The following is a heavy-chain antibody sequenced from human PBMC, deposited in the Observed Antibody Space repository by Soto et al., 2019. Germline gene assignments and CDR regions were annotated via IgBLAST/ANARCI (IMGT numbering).Heavy chain of an antibody. CDR1: GVTFSSYA. D-gene: IGHD3-10*01. J-gene: IGHJ5*02. Sequence: QVQLVQSGAEVEKPGSSVKVSCKASGVTFSSYAISWVRQAPGQGLEWMGGIIPIFGTANYAQKFQGRVTISADETTSTAYMVVSSLSSEDTDVYFCARDGGWFDPWGQGTLVTVSS. V-gene: IGHV1-69*01. CDR2: IIPIFGTA. CDR3: ARDGGWFDP.